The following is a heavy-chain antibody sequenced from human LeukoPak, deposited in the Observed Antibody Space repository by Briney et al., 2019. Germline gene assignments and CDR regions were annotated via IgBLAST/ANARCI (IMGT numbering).Heavy chain of an antibody. D-gene: IGHD2-15*01. CDR3: ASSLGYCSGGSCYSGAFDI. J-gene: IGHJ3*02. CDR1: GYSFSNYW. CDR2: IYPGDSDT. V-gene: IGHV5-51*01. Sequence: GESLKISCKGSGYSFSNYWIAWVRQMPGKGLEWMGIIYPGDSDTRYSPSSQGQVTISADKSISTAYLQWSSLKASDTAMYYCASSLGYCSGGSCYSGAFDIWGQGTMVTVSS.